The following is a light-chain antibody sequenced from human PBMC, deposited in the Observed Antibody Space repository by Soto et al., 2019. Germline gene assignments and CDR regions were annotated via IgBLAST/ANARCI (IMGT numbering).Light chain of an antibody. CDR2: DVS. CDR3: CSYAGNYGVV. CDR1: SSDVGGYNY. J-gene: IGLJ2*01. V-gene: IGLV2-11*01. Sequence: QSALTQPRSVSGSPGQSVTIACTGTSSDVGGYNYVSWYQQHPGKAPKVMIYDVSKRPSGVPDRFSASKSGNTASLTISGLQAEDEADYYCCSYAGNYGVVFGGGTKLTVL.